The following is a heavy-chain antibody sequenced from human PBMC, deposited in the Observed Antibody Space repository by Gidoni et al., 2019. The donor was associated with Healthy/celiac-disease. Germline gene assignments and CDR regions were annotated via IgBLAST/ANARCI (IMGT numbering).Heavy chain of an antibody. CDR2: IYPGDSDT. Sequence: EVQLVQSGAEVKKPGESLKISCKGSGYSFTSYWIGWVRQMPGKGLEWMGIIYPGDSDTRYSPSFQGQVTISADKSISTAYLQWSSLKASDTAMYYCARHVGGAYYYDSSGYSPDYWGQGTLVTVSS. CDR1: GYSFTSYW. CDR3: ARHVGGAYYYDSSGYSPDY. D-gene: IGHD3-22*01. J-gene: IGHJ4*02. V-gene: IGHV5-51*01.